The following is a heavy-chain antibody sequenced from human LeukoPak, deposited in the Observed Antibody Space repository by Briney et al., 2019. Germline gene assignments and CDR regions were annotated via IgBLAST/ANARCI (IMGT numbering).Heavy chain of an antibody. D-gene: IGHD5-18*01. Sequence: GRSLRLSCAASGFTFSSYGMHWVRQAPGKGLEWVAVIWYDGSNKYYADSVKGRFTISRDNAENSLHLQMNSLRAEDTAVYYCAREFKSGYGMWAWGQGTLVTVSS. J-gene: IGHJ5*02. CDR1: GFTFSSYG. V-gene: IGHV3-33*01. CDR2: IWYDGSNK. CDR3: AREFKSGYGMWA.